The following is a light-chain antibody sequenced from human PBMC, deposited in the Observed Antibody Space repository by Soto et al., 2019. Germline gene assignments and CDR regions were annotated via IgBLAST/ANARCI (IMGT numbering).Light chain of an antibody. V-gene: IGKV1-39*01. CDR3: QQSFNTLT. J-gene: IGKJ4*01. CDR1: HSIGTY. CDR2: SAS. Sequence: DLQMTQSPSSLSASVGYRVTITCRASHSIGTYLSWYQHRPGKAPKLLIYSASTLQSGVPPRFSGSGSGTDFTLTISSLQPEDFATYYCQQSFNTLTFGGGTMVDIK.